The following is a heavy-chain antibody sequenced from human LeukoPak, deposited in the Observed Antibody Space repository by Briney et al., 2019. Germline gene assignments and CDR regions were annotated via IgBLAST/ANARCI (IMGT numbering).Heavy chain of an antibody. D-gene: IGHD3-22*01. Sequence: GGSLRLSCAASGFTLSSYEMNWVRQAPGKGLEWVSYISSSGDTIYYADSVKGRFTISRDNAKKSLYLQMNSLRAEDTAVYYCARDYHDSSGLDYWGQGTLVTVSS. CDR1: GFTLSSYE. CDR3: ARDYHDSSGLDY. CDR2: ISSSGDTI. J-gene: IGHJ4*02. V-gene: IGHV3-48*03.